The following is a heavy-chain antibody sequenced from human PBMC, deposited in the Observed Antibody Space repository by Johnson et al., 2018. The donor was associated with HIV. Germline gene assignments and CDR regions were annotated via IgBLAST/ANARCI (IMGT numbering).Heavy chain of an antibody. J-gene: IGHJ3*02. CDR1: GFTFDDYG. D-gene: IGHD3-22*01. Sequence: VQLVESGGGVVQPGGSLRLSCAASGFTFDDYGMSWVRQAPGKGLEWVSGINWNGGSTGYADSVKGRFTISRDNAKNSLYLQMNSLRAEDTALYYCARDWPPCPSITMTLDAFDIWGQGTMVTVSS. CDR2: INWNGGST. CDR3: ARDWPPCPSITMTLDAFDI. V-gene: IGHV3-20*04.